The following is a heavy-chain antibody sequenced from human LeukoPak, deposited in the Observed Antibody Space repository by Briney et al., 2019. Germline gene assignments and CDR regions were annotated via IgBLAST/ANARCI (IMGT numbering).Heavy chain of an antibody. J-gene: IGHJ6*02. CDR3: ARDLVVAVYYYYGMDV. CDR2: ISGTSS. D-gene: IGHD2-15*01. V-gene: IGHV3-23*01. Sequence: GGSLRLSCTASGFTFNRYGMNWVRQAPGKGLEWVSGISGTSSYYADSVKGRFTISRDNSKNTLYLQMNNLRAEDTAVYYCARDLVVAVYYYYGMDVWGQGTTVTVSS. CDR1: GFTFNRYG.